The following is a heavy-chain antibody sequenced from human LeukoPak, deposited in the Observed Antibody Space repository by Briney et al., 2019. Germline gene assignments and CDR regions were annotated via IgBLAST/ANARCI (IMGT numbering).Heavy chain of an antibody. V-gene: IGHV1-2*02. CDR3: VRDFDDYGDS. Sequence: GASVKVSCKTSGYLFTRYYMHWVRLAPGQGLEWIGWFNPNSGGAKFPQKFDGRVTLTGDTSITTAYMELHRLTSDDTALHYCVRDFDDYGDSWGQGTLVTVSS. CDR1: GYLFTRYY. J-gene: IGHJ4*02. CDR2: FNPNSGGA.